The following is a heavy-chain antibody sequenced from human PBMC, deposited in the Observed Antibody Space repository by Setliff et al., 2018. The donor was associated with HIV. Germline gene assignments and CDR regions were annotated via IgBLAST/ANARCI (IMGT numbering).Heavy chain of an antibody. D-gene: IGHD4-17*01. V-gene: IGHV2-70*11. Sequence: SGPTLVNPTRILTLTCSFSGFSLSTNGMCVSWIRQPPGKALEWLARIDWDDDEHYSIALRTRLTISKDTSKDQVVLTMTNMDPVDTATYYCARSSTPTTTVTTRGRFDSWGQGMLVTVSS. J-gene: IGHJ4*02. CDR1: GFSLSTNGMC. CDR2: IDWDDDE. CDR3: ARSSTPTTTVTTRGRFDS.